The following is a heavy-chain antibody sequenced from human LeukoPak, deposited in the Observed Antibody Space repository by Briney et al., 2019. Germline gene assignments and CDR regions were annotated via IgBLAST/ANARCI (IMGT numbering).Heavy chain of an antibody. V-gene: IGHV3-48*04. CDR3: ATRTGGVAAAGPDWYFDL. D-gene: IGHD6-13*01. J-gene: IGHJ2*01. Sequence: TGGSLRLACAASGFRFSSYAMSWVRQAPGKGLEWVSYISSSGSTIYYADSVKGRFTISRDNAKNSLYLQMNSLRAEDTAVYYCATRTGGVAAAGPDWYFDLWGRGTLVTVSS. CDR2: ISSSGSTI. CDR1: GFRFSSYA.